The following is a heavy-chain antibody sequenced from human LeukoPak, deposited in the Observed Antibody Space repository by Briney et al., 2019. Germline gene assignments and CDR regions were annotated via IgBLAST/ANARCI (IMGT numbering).Heavy chain of an antibody. Sequence: SETLSLTCTVSGGSISSYYWSWIRQPPGKGLEWIGYIYYSGSTNYNPSLKSRATISVDTSKNQFSLKLSSVTAADTAMYYCASYRGYAAVWGQGTLVTVSS. J-gene: IGHJ4*02. CDR3: ASYRGYAAV. V-gene: IGHV4-59*01. CDR2: IYYSGST. CDR1: GGSISSYY. D-gene: IGHD2-15*01.